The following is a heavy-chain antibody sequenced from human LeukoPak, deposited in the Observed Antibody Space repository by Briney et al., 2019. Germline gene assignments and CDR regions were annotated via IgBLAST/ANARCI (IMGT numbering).Heavy chain of an antibody. V-gene: IGHV3-23*01. D-gene: IGHD3-22*01. J-gene: IGHJ4*02. CDR3: AKDLSYYDSSGYYPDY. CDR2: ISGSGGST. Sequence: GGSLRLSCAASGFTFSSYAMSWVRQAPGKGLEWVSAISGSGGSTYYADSVKGRFTISRDNSKSTLYLQMNSLRAEDTAVYYCAKDLSYYDSSGYYPDYWGQGTLVTVSS. CDR1: GFTFSSYA.